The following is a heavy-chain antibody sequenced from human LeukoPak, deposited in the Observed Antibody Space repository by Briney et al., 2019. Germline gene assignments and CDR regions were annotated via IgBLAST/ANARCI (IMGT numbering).Heavy chain of an antibody. Sequence: GGSLRLSCAASGFTFSSYWMSWVRQAPGKGLEWVANIKQDGSEKYYVDSVKGRFTISRDNAKNSLYLQMNSLRAEDTAVYYCARVLPGRNYYGSGSYDYWGQGTLVTVSS. CDR3: ARVLPGRNYYGSGSYDY. V-gene: IGHV3-7*04. D-gene: IGHD3-10*01. CDR2: IKQDGSEK. CDR1: GFTFSSYW. J-gene: IGHJ4*02.